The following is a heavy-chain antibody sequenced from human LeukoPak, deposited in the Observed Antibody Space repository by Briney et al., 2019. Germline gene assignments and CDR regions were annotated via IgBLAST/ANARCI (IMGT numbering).Heavy chain of an antibody. V-gene: IGHV4-34*01. Sequence: PSETLSLTCAVYGGSFSGYYWSWIRQPPGKGLEWIGEINHSGSTNYNPSLKSRVTISVDTSKNQFSLKLSSVTAADTAVYYCARDLGYDFIWGQGTMVTVSS. CDR1: GGSFSGYY. J-gene: IGHJ3*02. D-gene: IGHD3/OR15-3a*01. CDR3: ARDLGYDFI. CDR2: INHSGST.